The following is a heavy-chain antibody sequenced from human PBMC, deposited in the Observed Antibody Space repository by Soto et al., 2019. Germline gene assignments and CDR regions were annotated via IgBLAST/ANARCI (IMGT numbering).Heavy chain of an antibody. Sequence: GESLKISCKGSGYSFTSYWIGWVRQMPGKGLEWMGIIYPGDSDTRYSPSFQGQVTISADKSINTAYLQWSSLKASDTAMYYCARNSRYCSGGSCYSGTYYYGMDVWGQGTTVTVSS. CDR1: GYSFTSYW. CDR3: ARNSRYCSGGSCYSGTYYYGMDV. D-gene: IGHD2-15*01. CDR2: IYPGDSDT. J-gene: IGHJ6*02. V-gene: IGHV5-51*01.